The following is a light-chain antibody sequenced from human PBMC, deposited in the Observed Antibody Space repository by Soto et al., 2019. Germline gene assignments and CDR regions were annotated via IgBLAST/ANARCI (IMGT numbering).Light chain of an antibody. CDR1: QSISGW. CDR2: DAS. J-gene: IGKJ5*01. Sequence: DVHIAQSPSTLTASVGDRVTITCRASQSISGWLAWYQQKPGKAPNLLIYDASNLESGVPSRFSGSGSGTEFTLTISSLQPADFATHYCQHYNSYPITFGQGTRLEIK. V-gene: IGKV1-5*01. CDR3: QHYNSYPIT.